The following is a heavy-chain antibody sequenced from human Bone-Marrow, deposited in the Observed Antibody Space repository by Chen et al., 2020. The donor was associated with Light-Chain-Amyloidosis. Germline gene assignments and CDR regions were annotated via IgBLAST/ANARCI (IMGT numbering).Heavy chain of an antibody. CDR2: ITGSDSAT. CDR1: GLTVSAYS. J-gene: IGHJ4*02. V-gene: IGHV3-23*01. D-gene: IGHD6-19*01. Sequence: EVHLLESGGGLVQPGGSLRLSCAASGLTVSAYSMGWVRQAPGKGLEWVAAITGSDSATDDAESVRGRFAISRDNSMNTLYLQMNSLTSDDTAVYFCARRARISSGQFDIWGRGTLVTVSS. CDR3: ARRARISSGQFDI.